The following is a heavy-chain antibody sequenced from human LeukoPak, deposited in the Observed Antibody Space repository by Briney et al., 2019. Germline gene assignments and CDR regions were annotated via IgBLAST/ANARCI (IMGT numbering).Heavy chain of an antibody. CDR1: GFTFSSYA. Sequence: GGSLRPSCAASGFTFSSYAMSWVRQAPGKGLEWVSAISGSGGSTYYADSVKGRFTISRDNSKNTLYLQMNSLRAEDTAVYYCAKGPVDTVDYYFDYWGQGTLVTVSS. D-gene: IGHD5-18*01. V-gene: IGHV3-23*01. CDR3: AKGPVDTVDYYFDY. CDR2: ISGSGGST. J-gene: IGHJ4*02.